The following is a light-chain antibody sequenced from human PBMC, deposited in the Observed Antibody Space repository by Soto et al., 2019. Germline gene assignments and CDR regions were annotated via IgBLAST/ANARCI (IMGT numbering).Light chain of an antibody. J-gene: IGKJ4*02. CDR3: QEYGSSPLT. CDR2: GAS. CDR1: QSVSSSF. Sequence: EIVLTQSPGTLSLSPGERATLSCRASQSVSSSFLAWYQQKPGQAPRLLIYGASSRATGIPDRFSGSGSGTDFTLTISRLEPEGVEVYYCQEYGSSPLTFGGGTKVELK. V-gene: IGKV3-20*01.